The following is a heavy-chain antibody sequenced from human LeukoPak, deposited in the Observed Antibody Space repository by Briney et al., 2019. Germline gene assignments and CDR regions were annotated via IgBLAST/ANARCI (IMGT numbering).Heavy chain of an antibody. Sequence: SETLSLTCAVYGGSFSGYYWSWIRQPPGKGLEWIGEINHSGSTNYNPSLKSRVTISVDTSKNQFSLKLSSVTAADTAVYYCAREQLVRLFDYWGQGTLVTVSS. CDR1: GGSFSGYY. D-gene: IGHD6-6*01. V-gene: IGHV4-34*01. CDR2: INHSGST. J-gene: IGHJ4*02. CDR3: AREQLVRLFDY.